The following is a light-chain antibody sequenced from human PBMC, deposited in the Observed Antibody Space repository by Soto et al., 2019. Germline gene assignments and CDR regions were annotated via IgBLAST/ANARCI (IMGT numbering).Light chain of an antibody. V-gene: IGKV3-15*01. J-gene: IGKJ5*01. CDR1: QIVSNN. Sequence: EIVLTQSPGTLSLSPGERATLSCRASQIVSNNYLAWYQQKPGQAPRLLIYGASTRATGIPARFSGSGSGTEFTLTISSLQSEDFAVYYCQQYNNWPPITFGQGTRLEI. CDR3: QQYNNWPPIT. CDR2: GAS.